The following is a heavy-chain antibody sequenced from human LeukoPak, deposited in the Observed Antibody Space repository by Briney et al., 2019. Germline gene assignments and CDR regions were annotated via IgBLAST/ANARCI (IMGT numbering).Heavy chain of an antibody. Sequence: GASVKVSCKASGGTFSSYAISWVRQAPGQGLEWMGGIIPIFGTANYAQKFQGRVTITADESTSTAYMELSSLRSEDTAVYYCARGSMTTVTTLVPNFDYWGQGTLVTVSS. CDR2: IIPIFGTA. CDR3: ARGSMTTVTTLVPNFDY. V-gene: IGHV1-69*13. J-gene: IGHJ4*02. CDR1: GGTFSSYA. D-gene: IGHD4-17*01.